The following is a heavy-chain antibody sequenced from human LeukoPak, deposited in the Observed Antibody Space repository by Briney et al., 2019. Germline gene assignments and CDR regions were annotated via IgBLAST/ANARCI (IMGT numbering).Heavy chain of an antibody. V-gene: IGHV3-11*01. CDR2: ISNSGTTI. CDR3: ARRLSGHYGMDV. D-gene: IGHD2-15*01. J-gene: IGHJ6*02. CDR1: GFTFTDYY. Sequence: GGSLRLSCAASGFTFTDYYMSWIRQAPGKGLECVSYISNSGTTIYYADSVEGRFTISRDDAKNPLYLQMNSLRAEDTAVYYCARRLSGHYGMDVWGQGTTVTVSS.